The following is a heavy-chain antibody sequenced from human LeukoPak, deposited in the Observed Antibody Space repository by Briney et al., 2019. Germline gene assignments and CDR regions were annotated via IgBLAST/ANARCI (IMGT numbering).Heavy chain of an antibody. CDR1: GGSISSYY. CDR2: IYTSGST. D-gene: IGHD3-22*01. J-gene: IGHJ4*02. Sequence: SETLSLTCTVSGGSISSYYWSWIRQPPGKGLEWIGYIYTSGSTNYNPSLKSRVTISVDTSKNQFSLKLSSGTAADTAVYYCARHYDSSGLIDYWGQGTLVTVSS. CDR3: ARHYDSSGLIDY. V-gene: IGHV4-4*09.